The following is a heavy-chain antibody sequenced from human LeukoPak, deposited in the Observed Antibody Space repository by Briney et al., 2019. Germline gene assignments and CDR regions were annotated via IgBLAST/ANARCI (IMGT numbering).Heavy chain of an antibody. Sequence: SDTLSLTCTVSGGSISSYYWSWIRQPPGKGLEWIGFIDYSGSSNYHTSLKSRVTLSLDTSKQHYAQKLSSVTAADTAVYYCARGVVDTSGSYRGFYFDYWGQGTLVTVSS. CDR2: IDYSGSS. J-gene: IGHJ4*02. D-gene: IGHD3-22*01. V-gene: IGHV4-59*07. CDR1: GGSISSYY. CDR3: ARGVVDTSGSYRGFYFDY.